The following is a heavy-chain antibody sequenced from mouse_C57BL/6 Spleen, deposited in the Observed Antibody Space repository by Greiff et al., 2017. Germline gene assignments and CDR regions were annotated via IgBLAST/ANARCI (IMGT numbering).Heavy chain of an antibody. J-gene: IGHJ4*01. CDR3: ARGGTAQAPFYYAMDY. V-gene: IGHV1-9*01. CDR1: GYTFTGYW. D-gene: IGHD3-2*02. CDR2: ILPGSGST. Sequence: VQLQQSGAELMKPGASVKLSCKATGYTFTGYWIEWVKQRPGHGLEWIGEILPGSGSTNYNEKFKGKATFTADTSSNTAYMQLSSLTTEDSAIYYCARGGTAQAPFYYAMDYWGQGTSVTVSS.